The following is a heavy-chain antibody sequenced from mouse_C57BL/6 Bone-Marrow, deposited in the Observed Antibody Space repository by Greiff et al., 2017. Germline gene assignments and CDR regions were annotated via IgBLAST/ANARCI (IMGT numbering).Heavy chain of an antibody. CDR1: GFSLTSYG. J-gene: IGHJ2*01. CDR2: IWGDGST. CDR3: ANVLRGYFDY. D-gene: IGHD1-1*01. V-gene: IGHV2-3*01. Sequence: VKVVESGPGLVAPSQSLSITCTVSGFSLTSYGVSWVRQPPGKGLEWLGVIWGDGSTNSHSALISRLSLSKDNSKSQVFLKLNSLQTDDTATYYCANVLRGYFDYWGQGTTLSVSS.